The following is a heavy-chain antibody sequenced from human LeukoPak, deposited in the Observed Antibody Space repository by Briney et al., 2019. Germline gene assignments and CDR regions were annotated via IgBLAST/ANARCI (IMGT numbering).Heavy chain of an antibody. J-gene: IGHJ4*02. D-gene: IGHD6-13*01. V-gene: IGHV3-21*01. Sequence: TGGSLRLSCAASGFTFSSYSMNWVRQAPGKGLEWVSSISSSSSYIYYADSVKGRFTISRDNAKNSLYLQMDSLTAEDTAVCYCARGGVSIAARPPYFDYWGEGSLGTVSS. CDR3: ARGGVSIAARPPYFDY. CDR1: GFTFSSYS. CDR2: ISSSSSYI.